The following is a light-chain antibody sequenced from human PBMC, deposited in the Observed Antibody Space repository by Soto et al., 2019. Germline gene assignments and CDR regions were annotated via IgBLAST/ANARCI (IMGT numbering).Light chain of an antibody. Sequence: AIQMTQSPSSLSASVGDRVIITCRASQGIRNDLGRYQQKPGKAPKLLIYAASSLQSGVPSRFSGSGSGTDFTLTISSLQPEDFATYYCLQDYNYPWSFGQGTKVEIK. CDR1: QGIRND. V-gene: IGKV1-6*01. J-gene: IGKJ1*01. CDR3: LQDYNYPWS. CDR2: AAS.